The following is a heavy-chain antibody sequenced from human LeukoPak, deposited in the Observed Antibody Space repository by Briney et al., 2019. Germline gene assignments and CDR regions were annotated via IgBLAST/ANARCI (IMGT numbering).Heavy chain of an antibody. Sequence: SETLSLTCTVSSGSISDYYWSWIRQPPGKGLEWIGYIFSSGSTNYNPSLKSRVTISVDTSRNQFSLRLNSLTAADTAVYYCAREGGSTNYLDFWGQGTLVTVSS. J-gene: IGHJ4*02. V-gene: IGHV4-59*01. CDR2: IFSSGST. CDR1: SGSISDYY. D-gene: IGHD1-26*01. CDR3: AREGGSTNYLDF.